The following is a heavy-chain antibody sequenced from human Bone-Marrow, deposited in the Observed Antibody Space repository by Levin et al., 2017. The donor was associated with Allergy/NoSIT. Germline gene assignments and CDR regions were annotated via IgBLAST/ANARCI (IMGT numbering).Heavy chain of an antibody. CDR2: IYYSGST. V-gene: IGHV4-39*07. J-gene: IGHJ4*02. D-gene: IGHD4-17*01. CDR3: ASLTGTTVRFDY. Sequence: SQTLSLTCTVSGGSISSSSYYWGWIRQPPGKGLEWIGSIYYSGSTYYNPSLKSRVTISVDTSKNQFSLKLSSVTAADTAVYYCASLTGTTVRFDYWGQGTLVTVSS. CDR1: GGSISSSSYY.